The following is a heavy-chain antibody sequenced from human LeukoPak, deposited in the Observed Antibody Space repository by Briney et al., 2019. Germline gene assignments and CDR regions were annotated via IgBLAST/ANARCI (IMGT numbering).Heavy chain of an antibody. D-gene: IGHD3-10*01. CDR3: ARQGAGYYYGSGSYYNDDY. J-gene: IGHJ4*02. Sequence: GESLQISCKGSGYSFTSYWISWVRQMPGKGLEWMGRIDPSDSYTNYSPSFQGHVTISADKSISTAYLQWSSLKASDTAMYYCARQGAGYYYGSGSYYNDDYWGQGTLVTGSS. CDR1: GYSFTSYW. CDR2: IDPSDSYT. V-gene: IGHV5-10-1*01.